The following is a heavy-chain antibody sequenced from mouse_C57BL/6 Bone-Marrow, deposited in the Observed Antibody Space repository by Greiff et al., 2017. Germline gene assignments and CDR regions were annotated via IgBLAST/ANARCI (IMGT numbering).Heavy chain of an antibody. Sequence: VQLQQSGAELVRPGASVKLSCTASGFNIKDYYMHWVKQRPEQGLEWIGRIDPEDGDTEYAPKFQGKATMTADTSPNTAYLQLSSLTSEDTAVYYCTTYGKEWFAYWGQGTLVTVSA. CDR3: TTYGKEWFAY. CDR2: IDPEDGDT. V-gene: IGHV14-1*01. D-gene: IGHD2-1*01. J-gene: IGHJ3*01. CDR1: GFNIKDYY.